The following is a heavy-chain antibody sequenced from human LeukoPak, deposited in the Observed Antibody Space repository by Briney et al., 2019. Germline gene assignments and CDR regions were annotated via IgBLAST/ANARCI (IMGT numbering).Heavy chain of an antibody. D-gene: IGHD3-9*01. CDR1: GFTFSSYA. Sequence: GGSLRLSCAASGFTFSSYAMHWVRQAPGKGLEWVAVISYDGSNKYYADSVKGRFTISRDNSKNTLYLQMNSLRAEDTAVYYCARNNYDILTGYPVRYYYYGMGVWGQGTTVTVSS. CDR2: ISYDGSNK. J-gene: IGHJ6*02. CDR3: ARNNYDILTGYPVRYYYYGMGV. V-gene: IGHV3-30-3*01.